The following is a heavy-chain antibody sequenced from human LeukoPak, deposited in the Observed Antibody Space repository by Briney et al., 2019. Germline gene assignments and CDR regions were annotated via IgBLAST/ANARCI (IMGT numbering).Heavy chain of an antibody. CDR1: GFTFSSYC. CDR3: ARERAVAFDI. CDR2: INSEGGGT. V-gene: IGHV3-74*01. J-gene: IGHJ3*02. Sequence: GGSLRLSCAASGFTFSSYCMHWVRQAPGKGLVWVSRINSEGGGTIYADSVKGRFTISRDNAKNTLYLQMNSLRAEDTAVYYCARERAVAFDIWGQGTMVTVSS.